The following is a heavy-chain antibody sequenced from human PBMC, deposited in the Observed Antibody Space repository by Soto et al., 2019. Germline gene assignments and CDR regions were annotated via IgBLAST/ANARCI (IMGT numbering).Heavy chain of an antibody. J-gene: IGHJ5*02. D-gene: IGHD6-6*01. CDR2: INPSGGST. CDR3: ARPAGRLANWFDP. V-gene: IGHV1-46*04. Sequence: QVQLVQSGVEVKKPGASVKVSCKASGYTFTDYRMIWVRQAPGQGLEWMGIINPSGGSTNYAPNLQGRVTVTRDSFTSTVYMELSNLRSEDTAVYYCARPAGRLANWFDPWGQGTLVTVSS. CDR1: GYTFTDYR.